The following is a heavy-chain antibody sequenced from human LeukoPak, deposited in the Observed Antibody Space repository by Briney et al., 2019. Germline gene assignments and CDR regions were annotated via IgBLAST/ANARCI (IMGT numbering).Heavy chain of an antibody. CDR1: GGSISSSSYY. CDR3: ARQKGGYFDY. CDR2: IYYSGST. Sequence: SETLSLTCTVSGGSISSSSYYWGWIRQPPGKGLEWIGSIYYSGSTYYNPSLKSRVTISVDTPKNQFSLKLSSVTAADTAVYYCARQKGGYFDYWGQGTLVTVSS. D-gene: IGHD3-16*01. J-gene: IGHJ4*02. V-gene: IGHV4-39*01.